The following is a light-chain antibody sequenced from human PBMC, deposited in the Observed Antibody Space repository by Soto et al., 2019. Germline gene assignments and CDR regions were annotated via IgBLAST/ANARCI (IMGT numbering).Light chain of an antibody. CDR3: SSYTSSSTLG. CDR1: SSDVGGYNY. Sequence: QSALTQPASVSGSPGQSITISCTGTSSDVGGYNYVSWYQQHPDKAPKLMIYDVSNRPSGVSNRFSGSKSGNTASLTISGRQAEDEADYYCSSYTSSSTLGFGGGTKLTVL. J-gene: IGLJ2*01. CDR2: DVS. V-gene: IGLV2-14*01.